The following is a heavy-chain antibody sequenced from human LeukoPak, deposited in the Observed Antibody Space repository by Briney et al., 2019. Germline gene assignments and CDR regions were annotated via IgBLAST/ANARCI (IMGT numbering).Heavy chain of an antibody. CDR2: IIPIFGTA. V-gene: IGHV1-69*01. D-gene: IGHD4-17*01. CDR1: GGTFSSYA. Sequence: GASVKVSCKASGGTFSSYAISWVRQAPGQGLEWMGGIIPIFGTANYAQKFQGRVTITADESTSTAYMELSSLRSEDTAVYYCASNDYGDFTLSYWGQGTLVTVSS. CDR3: ASNDYGDFTLSY. J-gene: IGHJ4*02.